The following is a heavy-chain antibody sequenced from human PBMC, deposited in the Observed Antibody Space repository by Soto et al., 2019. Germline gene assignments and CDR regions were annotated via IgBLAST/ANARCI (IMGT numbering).Heavy chain of an antibody. J-gene: IGHJ3*02. Sequence: SETLSLTCAVYGGSFSGYYWSWIRQPPGKGLEWIGEINHSGSTNYNPSLKSRVTISVATSKNQFSLKQSSVTAADTAVYYCARKEDFGVVVNDAFDIWGQGTMVTVSS. CDR1: GGSFSGYY. CDR2: INHSGST. V-gene: IGHV4-34*01. CDR3: ARKEDFGVVVNDAFDI. D-gene: IGHD3-3*01.